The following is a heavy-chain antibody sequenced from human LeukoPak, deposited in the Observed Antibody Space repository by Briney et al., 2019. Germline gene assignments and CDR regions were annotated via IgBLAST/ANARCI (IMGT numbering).Heavy chain of an antibody. CDR2: IDPNSGGT. J-gene: IGHJ4*02. CDR1: GYTFSNFG. Sequence: ASVKVSCKTSGYTFSNFGIIWVRQAPGQGLEWMGWIDPNSGGTNYAQKFQGRVTMTRDTSISTAYMELSRLRSDDTAVYYCARGKRSYLFDYWGQGTLVTVSS. CDR3: ARGKRSYLFDY. V-gene: IGHV1-2*02. D-gene: IGHD3-10*01.